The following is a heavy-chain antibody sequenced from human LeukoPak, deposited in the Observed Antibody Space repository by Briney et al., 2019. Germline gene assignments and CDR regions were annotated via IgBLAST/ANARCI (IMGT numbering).Heavy chain of an antibody. V-gene: IGHV4-39*07. D-gene: IGHD3-10*01. CDR2: IYYSGST. Sequence: SETLSLTCTVSGGSISNYYWGWIRQAPGKGLEWIGSIYYSGSTYYNPSLKSRVTISVDTSKNQFSLKLSSVTAADTAVYYCARLDRVGYGSGGINWFDPWGQGTLVTVSS. CDR1: GGSISNYY. J-gene: IGHJ5*02. CDR3: ARLDRVGYGSGGINWFDP.